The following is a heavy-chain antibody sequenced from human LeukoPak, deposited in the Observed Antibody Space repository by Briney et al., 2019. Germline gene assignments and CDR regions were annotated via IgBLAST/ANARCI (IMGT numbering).Heavy chain of an antibody. D-gene: IGHD3-10*01. CDR1: GGSFSGYY. V-gene: IGHV4-34*01. J-gene: IGHJ6*04. CDR3: ARGHITMVRGVNGMDV. Sequence: SETLSLTCAVYGGSFSGYYWSWIRQPPGKGLEWIGEINHSGSTNYNPSLKSRVTISVDTSKNQFSLKLSSVTAADTAVYYCARGHITMVRGVNGMDVWGKGTTVTVSS. CDR2: INHSGST.